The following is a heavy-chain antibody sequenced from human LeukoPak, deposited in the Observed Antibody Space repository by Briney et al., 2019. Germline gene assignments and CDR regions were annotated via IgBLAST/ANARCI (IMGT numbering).Heavy chain of an antibody. J-gene: IGHJ4*02. CDR1: GGSISSGDYY. CDR2: IYYSGST. D-gene: IGHD6-13*01. Sequence: PSETLSLTCTVSGGSISSGDYYWSWIRQPPGKGLEWIGYIYYSGSTYYNPSLKSRVTISVDTSKNQFSLKLSSVTAADTAVYYCARLPTAAGTPLFDYWGQGTLVTVSS. V-gene: IGHV4-30-4*01. CDR3: ARLPTAAGTPLFDY.